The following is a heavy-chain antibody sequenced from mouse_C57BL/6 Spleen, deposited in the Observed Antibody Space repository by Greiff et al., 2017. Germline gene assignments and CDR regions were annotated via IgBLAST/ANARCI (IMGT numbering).Heavy chain of an antibody. CDR2: IYPRSGTT. Sequence: QVQLQQSGAELARPGASVKLSCKASGYTFTSYGISWVKQRTGQGLEWIGEIYPRSGTTYYNEKFKGKATLTADKSSSTAYMELRSLTSEDSAVYFRASGGYDVDWYFDDWGTGTTVTVSS. D-gene: IGHD2-2*01. CDR1: GYTFTSYG. J-gene: IGHJ1*03. CDR3: ASGGYDVDWYFDD. V-gene: IGHV1-81*01.